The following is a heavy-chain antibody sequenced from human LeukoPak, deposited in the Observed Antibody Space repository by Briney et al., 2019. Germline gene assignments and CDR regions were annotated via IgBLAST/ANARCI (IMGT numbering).Heavy chain of an antibody. J-gene: IGHJ4*02. CDR1: GGSISSGGYY. D-gene: IGHD1-1*01. CDR2: VYYSGST. V-gene: IGHV4-31*03. Sequence: SETLSLTCTVSGGSISSGGYYWSWIRQHPGTGLEWIGSVYYSGSTNYGPSLQGRVIISLDTSRNQFSLKLSSVTAADTAVYYCASGDNDPLFDYWGQGALVTVSS. CDR3: ASGDNDPLFDY.